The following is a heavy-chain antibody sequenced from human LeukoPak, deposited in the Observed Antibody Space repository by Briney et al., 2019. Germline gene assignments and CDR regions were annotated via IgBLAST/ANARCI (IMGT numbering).Heavy chain of an antibody. CDR2: ISYDGSNK. V-gene: IGHV3-30*18. CDR1: GFTFSSYG. J-gene: IGHJ5*02. Sequence: PGRSLRLSCAASGFTFSSYGMHWVRQAPGKGLEWVAVISYDGSNKYYADSVKGRFTISRDNSKNTLYLQMNSLRAEDTAVYYCAKDGFDPWGQGTLVTVFS. CDR3: AKDGFDP.